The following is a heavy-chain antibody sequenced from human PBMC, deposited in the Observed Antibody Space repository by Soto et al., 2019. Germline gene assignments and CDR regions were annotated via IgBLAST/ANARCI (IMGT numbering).Heavy chain of an antibody. Sequence: QVQLQESGPGLVKPSQTLSLTCTVSGGSISSGGYYWSWIRQHPGKGLEWIVYIYYSGSTYYNPSLKSRVTISVDTSKNQFSLKLSSVTAADTAVYYCARRLGYWSGYSYGYLDYWGQGTLVTASS. CDR2: IYYSGST. CDR3: ARRLGYWSGYSYGYLDY. CDR1: GGSISSGGYY. J-gene: IGHJ4*02. D-gene: IGHD5-18*01. V-gene: IGHV4-31*03.